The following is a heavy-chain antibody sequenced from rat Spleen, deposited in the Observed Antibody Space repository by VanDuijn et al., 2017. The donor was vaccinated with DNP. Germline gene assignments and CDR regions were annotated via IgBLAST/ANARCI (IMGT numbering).Heavy chain of an antibody. V-gene: IGHV2-27*01. Sequence: QVQLKESGPGLLQPSQTLSLTCSVSGFSLTSYHVHWVRQPPGKGLEWMGRIQSGGSTDYNSAHKSRLSISRDTSKSQVFLKMNSVQTEDTAMYFCARWDYDGWFAYWGQGTLVTVSS. CDR3: ARWDYDGWFAY. D-gene: IGHD1-12*02. J-gene: IGHJ3*01. CDR1: GFSLTSYH. CDR2: IQSGGST.